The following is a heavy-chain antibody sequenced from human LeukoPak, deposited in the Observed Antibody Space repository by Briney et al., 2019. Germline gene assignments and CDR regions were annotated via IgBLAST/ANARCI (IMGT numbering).Heavy chain of an antibody. D-gene: IGHD2-2*01. V-gene: IGHV3-23*01. J-gene: IGHJ4*02. Sequence: PGGPLRLSCVASGFAFSDYAMTWVRQAPGKGLEWISAISGTGSNTYYADSVEGRFSISRDSSQNTLYLRMNSLRPDDSAIYYCAKDSRSSSSNPDYWGQGTLVTVSS. CDR2: ISGTGSNT. CDR1: GFAFSDYA. CDR3: AKDSRSSSSNPDY.